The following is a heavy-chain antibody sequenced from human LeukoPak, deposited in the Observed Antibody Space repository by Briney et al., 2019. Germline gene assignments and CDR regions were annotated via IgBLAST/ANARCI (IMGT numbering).Heavy chain of an antibody. CDR1: GCTFTGYY. D-gene: IGHD3-22*01. CDR2: INPNSGGT. Sequence: ASVKVSCKASGCTFTGYYMHWVRQAPGQGLEWMGRINPNSGGTNYAQKFQGRVTMTRDTSISTAYMELRSLRSDDTAVYYCARTSCSGYYKYWGQGTLVTVSS. V-gene: IGHV1-2*06. CDR3: ARTSCSGYYKY. J-gene: IGHJ4*02.